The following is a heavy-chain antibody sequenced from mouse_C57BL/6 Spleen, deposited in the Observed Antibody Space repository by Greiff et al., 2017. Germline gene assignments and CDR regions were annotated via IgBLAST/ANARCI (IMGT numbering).Heavy chain of an antibody. CDR1: GYTFTDYY. V-gene: IGHV1-26*01. Sequence: VQLQQSGPELVKPGASVKISCKASGYTFTDYYMNWVKQSHGKSLEWIGDINPNNGGTSYNQKFKGKATLTVDKSSSTAYMELRSLTSEDSAVYYCARNYGSWAWFAYWGQGTLVTVSA. CDR3: ARNYGSWAWFAY. J-gene: IGHJ3*01. D-gene: IGHD1-1*01. CDR2: INPNNGGT.